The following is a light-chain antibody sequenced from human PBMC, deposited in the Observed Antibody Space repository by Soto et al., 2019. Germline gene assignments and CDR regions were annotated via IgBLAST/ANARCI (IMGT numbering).Light chain of an antibody. Sequence: EIVLTQSPATLSLSPGERATLSCRASQSVSSYLAWYKQKPGQAPRLLIYDASNRATGIPARFSGSGSGTAFTLTISSLEPEDFAVDYCQQRSNWPPYPFGQGNKLEIK. J-gene: IGKJ2*01. CDR2: DAS. CDR3: QQRSNWPPYP. V-gene: IGKV3-11*01. CDR1: QSVSSY.